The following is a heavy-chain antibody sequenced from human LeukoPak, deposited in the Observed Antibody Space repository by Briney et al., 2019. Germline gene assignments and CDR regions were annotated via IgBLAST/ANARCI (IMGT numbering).Heavy chain of an antibody. CDR1: GFTFDDYA. V-gene: IGHV3-9*01. CDR2: ISWNSGSI. CDR3: AKDPVITRAKLGTNWFDP. J-gene: IGHJ5*02. D-gene: IGHD1-7*01. Sequence: PGRSLRLSCAASGFTFDDYAMHWVRQAPGKGLEWVSGISWNSGSIGYADSVKGRFTISRDNAKNSLYLQMNSLRAEDTALYYCAKDPVITRAKLGTNWFDPWGQGTLVTVSS.